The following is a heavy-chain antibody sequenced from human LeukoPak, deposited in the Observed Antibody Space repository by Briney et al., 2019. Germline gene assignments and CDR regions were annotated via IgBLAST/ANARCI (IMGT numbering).Heavy chain of an antibody. CDR3: ARISVSDIVGVSDWFDP. D-gene: IGHD1-26*01. Sequence: PSETLSLTCTVSGGSITTINYYWGWIRQPPGKGLEWIGSLYYSGITYYNPSLKSRVTISVDRSKNQFSLRLSSVTAADTAIYFCARISVSDIVGVSDWFDPWGQGTLVTVSS. J-gene: IGHJ5*02. CDR1: GGSITTINYY. CDR2: LYYSGIT. V-gene: IGHV4-39*07.